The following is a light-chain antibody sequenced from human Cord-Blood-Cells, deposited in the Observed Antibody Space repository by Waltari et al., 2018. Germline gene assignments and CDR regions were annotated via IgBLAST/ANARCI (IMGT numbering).Light chain of an antibody. V-gene: IGKV3-11*01. Sequence: EIVLTQSPATLSLSPGDRATLSCRASQSVSSYLAWYQQKPGQAPRLLIYDASNRATGIPARFSGSGSGTDFILTISSLEPEDFAVYYCQQRSNWPPVFTFGPGTKVDIK. CDR1: QSVSSY. CDR3: QQRSNWPPVFT. J-gene: IGKJ3*01. CDR2: DAS.